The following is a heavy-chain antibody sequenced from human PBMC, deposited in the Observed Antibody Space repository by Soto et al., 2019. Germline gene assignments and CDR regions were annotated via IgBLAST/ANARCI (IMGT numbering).Heavy chain of an antibody. CDR3: ARTDETARGTYFDY. V-gene: IGHV4-34*04. CDR2: INHSGST. D-gene: IGHD5-18*01. CDR1: GGSFRDYY. J-gene: IGHJ4*02. Sequence: PSETLSLTCAVYGGSFRDYYWTWIRQPPGKGLEWIGEINHSGSTKNNPSLKSRATISVDTSKNQFSLKLSSVTAADTAVYYCARTDETARGTYFDYWGQGTLVTVSS.